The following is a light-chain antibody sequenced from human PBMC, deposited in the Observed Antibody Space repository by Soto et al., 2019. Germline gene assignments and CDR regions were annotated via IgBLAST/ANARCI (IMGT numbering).Light chain of an antibody. CDR1: QSISSW. V-gene: IGKV1-5*01. J-gene: IGKJ1*01. CDR3: QQYNSYSRT. CDR2: DAS. Sequence: DIQMTHSPSTLSASVGDRVTITFRASQSISSWLAWYQQKPGKAPKLLIYDASSLESGVPSRFSGSGSGTEFTLTISSLQPDDFATYYCQQYNSYSRTFGQGTKA.